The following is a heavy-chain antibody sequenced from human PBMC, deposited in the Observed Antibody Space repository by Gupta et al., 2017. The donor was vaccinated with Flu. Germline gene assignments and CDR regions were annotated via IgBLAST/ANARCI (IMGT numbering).Heavy chain of an antibody. CDR3: AISPTYGAGP. CDR1: GFNFSGYW. J-gene: IGHJ5*02. CDR2: INPDGTTT. V-gene: IGHV3-74*03. Sequence: EVQLVESGGGLVQPGGSLRLSCAASGFNFSGYWMYWVRQAPGKGLVWVSRINPDGTTTTYADSGRGRFTISRDNVKNTLSLKMNSLRAEDTAVYYCAISPTYGAGPWGQGRRVTVSS. D-gene: IGHD4-17*01.